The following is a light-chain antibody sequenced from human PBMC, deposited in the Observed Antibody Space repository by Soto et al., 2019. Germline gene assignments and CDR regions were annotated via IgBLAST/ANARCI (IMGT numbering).Light chain of an antibody. CDR3: SSYTSSSTRVV. CDR1: SSDVGGYNY. J-gene: IGLJ2*01. Sequence: QSVLTQPASVSGSPGQSITISCTGTSSDVGGYNYVSWYQQHPGKAPKLMIYEVSNRPSGVSNRFSGSKSGETASLTISGLKAEDEADYYCSSYTSSSTRVVFGGGTKVTVL. CDR2: EVS. V-gene: IGLV2-14*01.